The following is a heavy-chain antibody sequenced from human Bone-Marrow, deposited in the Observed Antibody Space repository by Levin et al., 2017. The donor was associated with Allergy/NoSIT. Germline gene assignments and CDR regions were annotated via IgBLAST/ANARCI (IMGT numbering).Heavy chain of an antibody. D-gene: IGHD3-16*01. Sequence: SETLSLTCAVSGDSIDSGGYYWSWIRQHPGKGLEWIGYIDYFGSTYYNPSLKTRLTMSLDTSEHQFSLNLSSVTAADTAVYHCARGQGTYGPENYFDSWGQGTLVTVSS. CDR3: ARGQGTYGPENYFDS. J-gene: IGHJ4*02. CDR2: IDYFGST. CDR1: GDSIDSGGYY. V-gene: IGHV4-31*11.